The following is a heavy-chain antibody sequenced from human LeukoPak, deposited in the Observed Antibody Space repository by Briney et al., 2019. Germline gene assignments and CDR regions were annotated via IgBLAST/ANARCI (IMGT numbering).Heavy chain of an antibody. CDR2: IYYSGST. CDR3: ARGTQYYYDSSGYYYGHYFDY. V-gene: IGHV4-31*11. Sequence: PSETLSLTCAVYGGSFSGYYWSWIRQHPGKGLEWIGYIYYSGSTYYNPPLKSRVTISVDTSKNQFSLKLSSVTAADTAVYYCARGTQYYYDSSGYYYGHYFDYWGQGTLVTVSS. J-gene: IGHJ4*02. CDR1: GGSFSGYY. D-gene: IGHD3-22*01.